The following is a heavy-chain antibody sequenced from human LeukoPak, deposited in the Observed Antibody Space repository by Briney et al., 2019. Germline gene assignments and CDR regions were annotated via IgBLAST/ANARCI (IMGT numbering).Heavy chain of an antibody. V-gene: IGHV3-21*01. D-gene: IGHD3-10*01. CDR1: RFTFSSYS. J-gene: IGHJ5*02. CDR2: ISSSGSYI. CDR3: ARIGFGESGWFDP. Sequence: GGSLRLSCAASRFTFSSYSMNWVRQAPGKGLEWVSSISSSGSYIYYADSVKGRFTISRDNAKNSLYLQMNSLRAEDTAVYYCARIGFGESGWFDPWGQGTLVTVSS.